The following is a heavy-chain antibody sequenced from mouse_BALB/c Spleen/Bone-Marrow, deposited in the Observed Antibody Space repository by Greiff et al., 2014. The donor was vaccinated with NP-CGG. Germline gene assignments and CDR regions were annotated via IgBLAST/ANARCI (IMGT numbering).Heavy chain of an antibody. CDR1: GYTFTDNW. Sequence: QVQLQQSGAELGMPGASVKMSCKASGYTFTDNWMYWVKQGPGQGLEWIGAIDTSDSYTNFNQKFMGKASLTVDASSSTAYMQVSSLTSDDSAVYYCARGGHDFSLDYWGQGTSVTVSS. V-gene: IGHV1-69*01. CDR2: IDTSDSYT. CDR3: ARGGHDFSLDY. J-gene: IGHJ4*01. D-gene: IGHD2-4*01.